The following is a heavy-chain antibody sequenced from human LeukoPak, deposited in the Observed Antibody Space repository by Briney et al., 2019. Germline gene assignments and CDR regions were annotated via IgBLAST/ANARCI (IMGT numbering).Heavy chain of an antibody. Sequence: SWGSLRLSCAASGFTFSNYSMNWVRQAPGKGLEWVSSISSSSSYIYYADSVKGRFTISRDNAKNSLYLQMNSLRAEDTAVYYCAKAPVTSCRGAYCYPFDSWGQGTLVTVSS. D-gene: IGHD2-21*01. CDR3: AKAPVTSCRGAYCYPFDS. V-gene: IGHV3-21*01. CDR1: GFTFSNYS. J-gene: IGHJ4*02. CDR2: ISSSSSYI.